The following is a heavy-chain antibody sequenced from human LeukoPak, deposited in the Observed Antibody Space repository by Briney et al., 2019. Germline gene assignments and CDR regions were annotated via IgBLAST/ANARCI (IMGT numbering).Heavy chain of an antibody. CDR1: GYTLTELS. J-gene: IGHJ4*02. D-gene: IGHD3-3*01. Sequence: ASVKVSCKVSGYTLTELSMHWVRQAPGKGLEWMGGFDPGDGETIYAQKFQGRVTMTEDTSTDTAYMELSSLRSEDTAVYYCATVEGITIFTAFDYWGQGTLVTVSS. CDR3: ATVEGITIFTAFDY. CDR2: FDPGDGET. V-gene: IGHV1-24*01.